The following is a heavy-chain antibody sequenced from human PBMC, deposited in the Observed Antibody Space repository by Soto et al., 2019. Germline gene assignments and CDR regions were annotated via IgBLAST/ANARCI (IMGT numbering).Heavy chain of an antibody. D-gene: IGHD3-10*01. J-gene: IGHJ5*02. V-gene: IGHV1-69*11. CDR2: INPLLGST. CDR1: GGIFNSYG. CDR3: AKIRGGVYST. Sequence: QVHLVQSGAEVKKPGSSVKVSCNPSGGIFNSYGISWVRQGPGQGLQWMGGINPLLGSTNYAEKFRARLAMSADDSRTSVYMELNNLRPEDMATYFCAKIRGGVYSTWGQGTLVTVSS.